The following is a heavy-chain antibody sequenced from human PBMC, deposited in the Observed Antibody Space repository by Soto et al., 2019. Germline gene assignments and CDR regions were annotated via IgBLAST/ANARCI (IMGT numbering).Heavy chain of an antibody. CDR1: GFTFSSYA. CDR3: AKGNRIAVAGGPYPRDYYYYYGMDV. J-gene: IGHJ6*02. CDR2: ISGSGGST. Sequence: PGGSLRLSCAASGFTFSSYAMSWVRQAPGKRLEWDSAISGSGGSTYCEDSVKGRFTIYRDNSKNTLYLQMNSLRAEDTAVYYCAKGNRIAVAGGPYPRDYYYYYGMDVWGQGTTVTVSS. V-gene: IGHV3-23*01. D-gene: IGHD6-19*01.